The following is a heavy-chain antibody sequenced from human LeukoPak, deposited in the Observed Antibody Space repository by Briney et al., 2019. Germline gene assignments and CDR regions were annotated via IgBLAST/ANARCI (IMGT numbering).Heavy chain of an antibody. J-gene: IGHJ5*02. CDR3: TRAAAKLNWFDP. V-gene: IGHV3-49*04. D-gene: IGHD2-2*01. CDR1: GFTFGDYA. Sequence: GGSLRLSCTASGFTFGDYAMSWVRQAPGKGLEWVGFIRSKAYGGTTEYAASVEGRFTISRDDSKSIAYLQMNSLKTEDTAVYYCTRAAAKLNWFDPWGQGTLVTVSS. CDR2: IRSKAYGGTT.